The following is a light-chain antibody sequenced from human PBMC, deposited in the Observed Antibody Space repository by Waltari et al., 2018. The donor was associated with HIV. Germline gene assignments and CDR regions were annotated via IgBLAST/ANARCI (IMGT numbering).Light chain of an antibody. CDR1: KLGDKY. V-gene: IGLV3-1*01. CDR2: QDA. Sequence: SYELSQAPSVSVSPGQTASINCSGDKLGDKYVSWYQQKAGHSPLRVVYQDAKRPSGIPDRFSGSNSGNTATLTISGTQAVDEADYYCQAWDSRTGVFGGGTHLTVL. J-gene: IGLJ3*02. CDR3: QAWDSRTGV.